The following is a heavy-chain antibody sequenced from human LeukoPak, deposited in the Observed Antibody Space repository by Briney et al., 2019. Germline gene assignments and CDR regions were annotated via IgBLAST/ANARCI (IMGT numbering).Heavy chain of an antibody. CDR2: IYYSGST. D-gene: IGHD6-19*01. V-gene: IGHV4-39*01. Sequence: SETLSLTCTVSGGSISSSSYYWGWMRQPPGKGLEWIGSIYYSGSTYYNPSLKSRVTISVDTSKNQFSLKLSSVTAADTAVYYCARTRKYSSDDDCWGQGTLVTVSS. CDR3: ARTRKYSSDDDC. CDR1: GGSISSSSYY. J-gene: IGHJ4*02.